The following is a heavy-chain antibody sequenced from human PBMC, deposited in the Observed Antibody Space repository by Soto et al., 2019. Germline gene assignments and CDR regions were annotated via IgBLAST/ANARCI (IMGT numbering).Heavy chain of an antibody. J-gene: IGHJ6*02. CDR2: INAGSGNT. V-gene: IGHV1-3*01. CDR3: ARFRPPVYYYGMDV. CDR1: GYTFTSYA. Sequence: ASVKVSCKASGYTFTSYAMHWVRQAPGQRLEWMGWINAGSGNTKYSQKFQGRVTITRDTSASTAYMELSSLRSEDTAVYYCARFRPPVYYYGMDVWGQGXTVTVSS. D-gene: IGHD4-17*01.